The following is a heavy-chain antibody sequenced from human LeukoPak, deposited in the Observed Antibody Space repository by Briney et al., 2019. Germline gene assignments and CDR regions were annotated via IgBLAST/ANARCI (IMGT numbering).Heavy chain of an antibody. CDR3: ARGAHSGYDKLGGFDY. V-gene: IGHV4-59*01. Sequence: PSETLSLTYTVPGGSISSYYWSWIRQPPGKGLGWIGYIYYSGSTNYNPSLKSRVTISVDTSKNQFSLKLSSVTAADTAVYYCARGAHSGYDKLGGFDYWGQGTLVTVSS. D-gene: IGHD5-12*01. J-gene: IGHJ4*02. CDR1: GGSISSYY. CDR2: IYYSGST.